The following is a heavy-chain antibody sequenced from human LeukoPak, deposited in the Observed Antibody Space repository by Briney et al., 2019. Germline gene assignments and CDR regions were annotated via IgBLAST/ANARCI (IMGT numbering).Heavy chain of an antibody. D-gene: IGHD6-13*01. CDR1: GFTFSSYG. CDR3: AKEVAAAGTSYYCYYMDV. CDR2: IWYDGSNK. Sequence: GRSLRLSCAALGFTFSSYGMHGPRQAPGKGLEWVAVIWYDGSNKYYADSVKGRFIICRDNSKSTLYLEMNSLRAEDTAVYYCAKEVAAAGTSYYCYYMDVWGKGNTVTVSS. V-gene: IGHV3-33*06. J-gene: IGHJ6*03.